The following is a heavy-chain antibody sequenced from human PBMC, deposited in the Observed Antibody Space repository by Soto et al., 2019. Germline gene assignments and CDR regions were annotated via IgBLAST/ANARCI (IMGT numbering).Heavy chain of an antibody. V-gene: IGHV3-20*01. J-gene: IGHJ6*03. D-gene: IGHD6-13*01. CDR1: GFTFDDYG. Sequence: GGSLRLSCAASGFTFDDYGMSWVRQAPGKGLEWVSGINWNGGSTGYADSVKGRFTISRDNAKNSLYLQMNSLRAEDTALYHCARVSAAYPGINYYYYLDVWGKGTTVTVSS. CDR2: INWNGGST. CDR3: ARVSAAYPGINYYYYLDV.